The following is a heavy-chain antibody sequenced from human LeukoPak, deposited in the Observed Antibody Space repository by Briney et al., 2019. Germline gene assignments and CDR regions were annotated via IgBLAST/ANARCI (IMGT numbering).Heavy chain of an antibody. V-gene: IGHV3-7*01. CDR1: GFTFSSYW. D-gene: IGHD2/OR15-2a*01. CDR2: IKQDGSEK. J-gene: IGHJ3*02. Sequence: GRSLRLSCAASGFTFSSYWMSWVRQAPGKGLEWVANIKQDGSEKYYVDSVKGRFTISRDNAKNSLYLQMNSLRAEDTAVYYCARDSNADAFDIWGQGTMVTVSS. CDR3: ARDSNADAFDI.